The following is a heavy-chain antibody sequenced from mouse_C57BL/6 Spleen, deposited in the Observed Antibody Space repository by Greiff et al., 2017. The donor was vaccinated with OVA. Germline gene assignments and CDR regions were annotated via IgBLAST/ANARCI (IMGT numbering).Heavy chain of an antibody. CDR2: IDPENGDT. J-gene: IGHJ2*01. Sequence: EVQLVESGAELVRPGASVKLSCTASGFNIKDDYMHWVKQRPEQGLEWIGWIDPENGDTEYASKFQGKATITADTSSNTAYLQLSSLTSEDTAVYYCTTWPIYFDYWGQGTTLTVSS. V-gene: IGHV14-4*01. CDR1: GFNIKDDY. CDR3: TTWPIYFDY.